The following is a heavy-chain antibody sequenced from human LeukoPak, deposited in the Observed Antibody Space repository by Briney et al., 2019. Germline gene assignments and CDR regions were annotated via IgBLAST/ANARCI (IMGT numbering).Heavy chain of an antibody. D-gene: IGHD1-20*01. Sequence: GGSLRLSCAASGFTFSDYAMTWVRQAPGKGLEWVSVISGNGGTTCYADSVKGRFTISRDNSKSTLYLQMNSLRAEDTAVYYCAAEYNWKGYFDYWGQGTLVTVSS. V-gene: IGHV3-23*01. CDR3: AAEYNWKGYFDY. CDR1: GFTFSDYA. J-gene: IGHJ4*02. CDR2: ISGNGGTT.